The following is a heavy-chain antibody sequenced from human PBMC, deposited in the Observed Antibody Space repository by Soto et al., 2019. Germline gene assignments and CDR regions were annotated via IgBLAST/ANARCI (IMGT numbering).Heavy chain of an antibody. V-gene: IGHV1-8*01. Sequence: ASVKGSCKAPGYTFTNYDINWVRQATGQGLEWMGWMNPSNGNTGYAQKFQGRVTMTRDTSISTAYMELSSLTSADTAVYYCARFVRHQLPTIDYWGQGALVTVS. CDR1: GYTFTNYD. CDR2: MNPSNGNT. D-gene: IGHD1-26*01. CDR3: ARFVRHQLPTIDY. J-gene: IGHJ4*02.